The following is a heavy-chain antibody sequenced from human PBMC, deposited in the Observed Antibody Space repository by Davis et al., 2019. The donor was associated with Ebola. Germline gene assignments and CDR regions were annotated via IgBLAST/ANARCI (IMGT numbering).Heavy chain of an antibody. CDR1: GFTFDDYA. CDR3: AKAPYDYGGMDV. V-gene: IGHV3-43*02. CDR2: ISGDGGST. Sequence: GESLKISCAASGFTFDDYAMHWVRQAPGKGLEWVSLISGDGGSTYYADSVKGRFTISRDNSKNSLYLQMNSLRTEDTALYYCAKAPYDYGGMDVWGQGTTVIVSS. D-gene: IGHD3-3*01. J-gene: IGHJ6*02.